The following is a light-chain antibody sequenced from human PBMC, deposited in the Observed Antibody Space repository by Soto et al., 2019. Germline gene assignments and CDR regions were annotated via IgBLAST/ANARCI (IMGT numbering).Light chain of an antibody. CDR3: QQYGSSPRT. J-gene: IGKJ1*01. Sequence: EIVLTQSPGTLSLSPGERATLFCSASQSIATSQLAWYQQKPGQAPRLLIHDASSRATGISDRFTGSGSGTDFTLTITTLEPEDFAVYYCQQYGSSPRTFGLGTKVDIK. CDR2: DAS. CDR1: QSIATSQ. V-gene: IGKV3-20*01.